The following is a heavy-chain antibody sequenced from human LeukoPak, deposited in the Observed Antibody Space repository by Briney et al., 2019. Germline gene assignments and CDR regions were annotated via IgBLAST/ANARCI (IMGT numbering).Heavy chain of an antibody. CDR3: ARGRGFLEWLQSNYYYYGMDV. D-gene: IGHD3-3*01. V-gene: IGHV4-34*01. J-gene: IGHJ6*02. CDR1: GGSFSGYY. CDR2: INHSGST. Sequence: SETLSLTCAVYGGSFSGYYWSWIRQPPGKGLEWIGEINHSGSTNYNPSLKSRVTISVDTSKNQFSLKLSSVTAADTAVYYCARGRGFLEWLQSNYYYYGMDVWGQGTTVTVSS.